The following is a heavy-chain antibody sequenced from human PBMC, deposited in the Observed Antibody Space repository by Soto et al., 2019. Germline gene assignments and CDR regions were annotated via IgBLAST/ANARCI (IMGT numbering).Heavy chain of an antibody. V-gene: IGHV3-53*01. CDR2: IYSGGTT. J-gene: IGHJ4*02. Sequence: EVQLVESGGGLIQPGGSLRLSCAVSGFTVRANYMSWVRQAPGKGLEWVSVIYSGGTTYYADSVKDRFIISRDISKNTLYLLMNILRAEDTAVYYCHGYGYWGQGTLVTVSS. CDR3: HGYGY. CDR1: GFTVRANY. D-gene: IGHD5-12*01.